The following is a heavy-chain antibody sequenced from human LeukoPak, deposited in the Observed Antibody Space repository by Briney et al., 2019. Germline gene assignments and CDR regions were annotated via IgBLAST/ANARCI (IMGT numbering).Heavy chain of an antibody. J-gene: IGHJ6*03. CDR3: ARGIVVVVANYYYYMDV. V-gene: IGHV4-34*01. Sequence: ASETLSLTCAVYGGSFSGYYWSWIRQPPGKGLEWIGEINHSGSTNYNPSLKSRVTISVDTSKNQFSLKLSSVTAADTAVYYCARGIVVVVANYYYYMDVWGKGTTVTVSS. CDR1: GGSFSGYY. CDR2: INHSGST. D-gene: IGHD2-15*01.